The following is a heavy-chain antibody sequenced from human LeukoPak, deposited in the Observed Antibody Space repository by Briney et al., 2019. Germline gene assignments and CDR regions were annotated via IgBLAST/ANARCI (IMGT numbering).Heavy chain of an antibody. Sequence: GGSLRLSCAASGFTFSSYGMNWVRQAPGKGPEWVSSISYGSGYIYYAGSVKGRFTISRDNAKNSLYLQMNSLRAEDTAVYYCARDPGYPYNWGQGTLVTVSS. CDR3: ARDPGYPYN. D-gene: IGHD6-13*01. J-gene: IGHJ4*02. CDR2: ISYGSGYI. CDR1: GFTFSSYG. V-gene: IGHV3-21*01.